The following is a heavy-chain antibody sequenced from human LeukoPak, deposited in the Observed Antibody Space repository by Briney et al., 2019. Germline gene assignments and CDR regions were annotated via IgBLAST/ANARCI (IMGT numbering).Heavy chain of an antibody. J-gene: IGHJ6*02. Sequence: PGRSLRLSCAASGFTFSNYGVHWVRQAPGKGLEWVAVISYDDSNKYYADSVKGRFTISRDNSKKTLYLQMNSLRPEDTAVYYCAKSRAVAAKDYFYYSGMDVWGQGTTVTVSS. CDR2: ISYDDSNK. D-gene: IGHD6-19*01. CDR3: AKSRAVAAKDYFYYSGMDV. CDR1: GFTFSNYG. V-gene: IGHV3-30*18.